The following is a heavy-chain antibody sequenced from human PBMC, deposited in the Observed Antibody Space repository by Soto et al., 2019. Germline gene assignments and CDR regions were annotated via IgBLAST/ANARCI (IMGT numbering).Heavy chain of an antibody. Sequence: PXGSLRLSCTASGFTFSSYALSWVRQAPGKGLEWISAISGSGGDTDYSDSVKGRFTISRDNSKNTLYLQMNSLRAEDTAIYYCAGPGYSSQDYWGQGTLVTVSS. CDR3: AGPGYSSQDY. CDR2: ISGSGGDT. V-gene: IGHV3-23*01. D-gene: IGHD5-18*01. J-gene: IGHJ4*02. CDR1: GFTFSSYA.